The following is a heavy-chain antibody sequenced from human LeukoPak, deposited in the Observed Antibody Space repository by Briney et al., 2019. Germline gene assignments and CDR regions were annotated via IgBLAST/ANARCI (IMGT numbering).Heavy chain of an antibody. CDR2: IYYSGNT. Sequence: KPSETLSLTCTVSGGSVSSSNYYWGWIRQPPGKGLEWIGIIYYSGNTFYNPSLKSRVTISVDTSKNQFSLKMSSVTAADTAVYYCARDYYMLQGLHWYDPWGRGTLVTVSS. J-gene: IGHJ5*02. CDR1: GGSVSSSNYY. D-gene: IGHD3-10*01. V-gene: IGHV4-39*07. CDR3: ARDYYMLQGLHWYDP.